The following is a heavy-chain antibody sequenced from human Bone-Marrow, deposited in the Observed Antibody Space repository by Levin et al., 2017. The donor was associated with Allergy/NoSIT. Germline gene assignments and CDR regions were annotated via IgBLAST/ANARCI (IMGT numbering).Heavy chain of an antibody. CDR3: ARETSGNYFYYGMDV. V-gene: IGHV3-30-3*01. D-gene: IGHD1-26*01. CDR1: GFTFSSYA. CDR2: ISNDGNNK. Sequence: GESLKISCAASGFTFSSYAMHWVRQAPGKGLEWVAVISNDGNNKYYADSVKGRFTISRDNSKDTLYVEMNSLRAEDTAVYHCARETSGNYFYYGMDVWGQGTTVTVSS. J-gene: IGHJ6*02.